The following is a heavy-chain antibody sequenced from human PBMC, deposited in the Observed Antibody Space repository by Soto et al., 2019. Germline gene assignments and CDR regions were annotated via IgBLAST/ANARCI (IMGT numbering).Heavy chain of an antibody. CDR3: AKPSSMFGRYYYGMDV. Sequence: GGSLRLSCAASGFTFSSYGMHWVRQAPGKGLEWVAVISYDGSNKYYADSVKGRFTISRDNSKNTLYLQMNSLRAEDTAVYYCAKPSSMFGRYYYGMDVWGQGTTVTVSS. D-gene: IGHD3-10*02. V-gene: IGHV3-30*18. CDR2: ISYDGSNK. J-gene: IGHJ6*02. CDR1: GFTFSSYG.